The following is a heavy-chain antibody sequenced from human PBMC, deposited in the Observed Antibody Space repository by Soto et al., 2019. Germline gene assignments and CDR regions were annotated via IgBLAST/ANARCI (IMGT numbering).Heavy chain of an antibody. CDR3: AKGLGRDYGDYRPNNWFDP. J-gene: IGHJ5*02. V-gene: IGHV3-30*18. D-gene: IGHD4-17*01. CDR1: GFTFSSYG. CDR2: ISYDGSNE. Sequence: QVQLVESGGGVVQPGRSLRLSCAASGFTFSSYGMHWVRQAPGKGLEWVAIISYDGSNEYYADSVKGRFTISRDNSKNTLYLQMNSLRAEDTAVYYCAKGLGRDYGDYRPNNWFDPWGQGTLVTVSS.